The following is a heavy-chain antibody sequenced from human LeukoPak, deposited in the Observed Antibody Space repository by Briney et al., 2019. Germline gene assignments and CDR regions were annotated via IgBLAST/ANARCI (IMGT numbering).Heavy chain of an antibody. J-gene: IGHJ4*02. V-gene: IGHV1-46*01. CDR3: ARGLGRTAMVTRGGVRFDY. CDR2: INPSGGNT. CDR1: GYTFTSYY. Sequence: RASVKVSCKASGYTFTSYYMHWVRQAPGQGLEWMGIINPSGGNTGYAQKFQGRVAMTRNTSITTAYMELSSLRSEDTAVYYCARGLGRTAMVTRGGVRFDYWGQGTLVTVSS. D-gene: IGHD5-18*01.